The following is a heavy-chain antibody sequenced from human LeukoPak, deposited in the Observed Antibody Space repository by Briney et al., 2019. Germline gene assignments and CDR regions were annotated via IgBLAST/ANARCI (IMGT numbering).Heavy chain of an antibody. Sequence: GESLKISCGVSGDSIITYWIGWVRQMPGKGLEGMGIIYPGDSDTRYSPSFQGQVTISADKSISTAYLQWSSLKASDTAMYYCARKRLYGGFDYWGQGTLVTVSS. CDR2: IYPGDSDT. J-gene: IGHJ4*02. V-gene: IGHV5-51*01. D-gene: IGHD3-16*01. CDR3: ARKRLYGGFDY. CDR1: GDSIITYW.